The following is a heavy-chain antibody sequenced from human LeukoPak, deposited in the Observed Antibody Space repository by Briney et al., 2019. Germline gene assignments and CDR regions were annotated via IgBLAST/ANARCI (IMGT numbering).Heavy chain of an antibody. D-gene: IGHD6-13*01. V-gene: IGHV3-74*01. CDR3: ARDSLGQQLPSYGMDV. CDR2: INSDGSST. CDR1: GFTFSSYW. Sequence: PGGSLRLSCAASGFTFSSYWMHWVRQAPGKGLVWVSRINSDGSSTSYADSVKGRFTISRDNAKNTLYLQMNSLRAEDTAVYYCARDSLGQQLPSYGMDVWGQGTTVTVSS. J-gene: IGHJ6*02.